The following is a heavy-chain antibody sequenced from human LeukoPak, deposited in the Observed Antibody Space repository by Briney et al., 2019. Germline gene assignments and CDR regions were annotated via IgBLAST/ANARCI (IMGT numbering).Heavy chain of an antibody. J-gene: IGHJ4*02. CDR2: INHSGST. Sequence: PSETLSLTCAVYGGSFSGYYWSWIRQPPGKGLEWIGEINHSGSTNYNPSLKSRVTISVDTSKNQFSLKLSSVTAADTAVYYCARDRYSGSYPGYFDYWGQGTLVTVSS. CDR1: GGSFSGYY. CDR3: ARDRYSGSYPGYFDY. V-gene: IGHV4-34*01. D-gene: IGHD1-26*01.